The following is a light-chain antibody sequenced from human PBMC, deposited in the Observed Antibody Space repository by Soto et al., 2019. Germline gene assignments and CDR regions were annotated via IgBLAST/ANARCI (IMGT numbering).Light chain of an antibody. Sequence: DIVLTQSPGTLSLSPGERATLSCRASQSVSSSYLAWYQKKPGQAPRLLIYGASSRATGIPDRFSGSESGTDFTLTISRLEPEDFAVYYCHHYGGSPRVTFGQGTRLEIK. CDR3: HHYGGSPRVT. CDR2: GAS. V-gene: IGKV3-20*01. CDR1: QSVSSSY. J-gene: IGKJ5*01.